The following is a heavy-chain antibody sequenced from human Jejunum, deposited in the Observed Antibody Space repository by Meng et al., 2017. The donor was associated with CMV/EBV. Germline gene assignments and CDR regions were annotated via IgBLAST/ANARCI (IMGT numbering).Heavy chain of an antibody. CDR2: VGSDDTNT. Sequence: APSGFTLSNNWLHWVRQAPGEGLVWVSTVGSDDTNTMYADSVKGRFTVSRDNAKNTMSLQMNSLRAEDTAVYYCMTVQEASNVDYWGQGLPVTVSS. J-gene: IGHJ4*02. CDR3: MTVQEASNVDY. V-gene: IGHV3-74*03. D-gene: IGHD2-2*01. CDR1: GFTLSNNW.